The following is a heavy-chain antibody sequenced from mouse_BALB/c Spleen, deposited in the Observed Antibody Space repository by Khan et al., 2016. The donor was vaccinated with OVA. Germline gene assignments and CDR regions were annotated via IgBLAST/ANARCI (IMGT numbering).Heavy chain of an antibody. CDR3: ARDKGGLLRDV. CDR2: IRNKPNGYTT. V-gene: IGHV7-3*02. J-gene: IGHJ1*01. Sequence: EVELVESGGGLVQPGGSLRLSCATSGFTFTDYYMSWVRQPPGKALEWLGFIRNKPNGYTTEYSASVKGRFTISRDNTQSILYLQMNTLRAEDSATYYCARDKGGLLRDVWGAGTTVTVSS. D-gene: IGHD2-3*01. CDR1: GFTFTDYY.